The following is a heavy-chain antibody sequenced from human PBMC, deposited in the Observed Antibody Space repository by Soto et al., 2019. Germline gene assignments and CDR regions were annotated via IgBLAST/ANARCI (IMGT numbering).Heavy chain of an antibody. CDR3: ARDFERSAIGP. Sequence: SETLSLTCAVDGGSVSGYYWTWIRQPPGKGLEWIGYIAYSGDTYYNPSLRSRVTISADTSENKFSLTLKSVTAADTAVYFCARDFERSAIGPWGQGTSVTVSS. V-gene: IGHV4-34*11. D-gene: IGHD3-9*01. J-gene: IGHJ5*02. CDR2: IAYSGDT. CDR1: GGSVSGYY.